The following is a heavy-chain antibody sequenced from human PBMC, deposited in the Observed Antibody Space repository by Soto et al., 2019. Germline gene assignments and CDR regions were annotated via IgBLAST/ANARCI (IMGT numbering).Heavy chain of an antibody. CDR3: ARGGSNWNYDWFDP. CDR1: GGSFSGYY. CDR2: INHSGST. V-gene: IGHV4-34*01. D-gene: IGHD1-7*01. J-gene: IGHJ5*02. Sequence: SETLSLTCAVYGGSFSGYYWSWIRQPPGKGLEWIGEINHSGSTNYNPSLKSRVTISVDTSKNQFSPKLSSVTAADTAVYYCARGGSNWNYDWFDPWGQGTLVTVSS.